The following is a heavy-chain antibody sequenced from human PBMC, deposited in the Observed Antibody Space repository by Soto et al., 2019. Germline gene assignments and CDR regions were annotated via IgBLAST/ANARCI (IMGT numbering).Heavy chain of an antibody. V-gene: IGHV3-23*01. J-gene: IGHJ6*02. D-gene: IGHD6-13*01. CDR2: ISGSGGSS. Sequence: RGSLRLSCAASGVAFSIYAMTWVRHAPGKGLEWVSVISGSGGSSYYADSVKGRFTISRDNSKNTLFLQMNGLRAEDTAVYYCAKVTKRAAAGRYEYYKYGMDVWGQGTTVTVSS. CDR3: AKVTKRAAAGRYEYYKYGMDV. CDR1: GVAFSIYA.